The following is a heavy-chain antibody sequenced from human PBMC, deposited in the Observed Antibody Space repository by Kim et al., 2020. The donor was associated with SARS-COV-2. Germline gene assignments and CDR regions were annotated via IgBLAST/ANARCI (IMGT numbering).Heavy chain of an antibody. CDR2: VNAANDET. D-gene: IGHD4-4*01. CDR1: GYTFKSYP. CDR3: ARDMNPTVYDY. J-gene: IGHJ4*02. V-gene: IGHV1-3*01. Sequence: ASVKVSCKASGYTFKSYPIHWLRQAPGQRLEWMGWVNAANDETKYSQKFQGRVTITRDTSANTAYMDLRSLTFEETAIHYCARDMNPTVYDYWGQGTLVTVSS.